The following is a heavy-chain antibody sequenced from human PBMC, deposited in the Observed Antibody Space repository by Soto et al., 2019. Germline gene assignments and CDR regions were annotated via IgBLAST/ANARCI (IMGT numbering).Heavy chain of an antibody. D-gene: IGHD2-15*01. CDR2: VSTSGRSA. V-gene: IGHV3-64D*06. CDR3: VKQAHGLDGVAFDY. CDR1: GFIFSEST. Sequence: GGSLRLSCSASGFIFSESTIYWVRQVPGKGLEAISAVSTSGRSAYYADSVKDRFTISRDNSKNTLFLQMGSLRPEDTAIYYCVKQAHGLDGVAFDYWGQGTQVTVSS. J-gene: IGHJ4*02.